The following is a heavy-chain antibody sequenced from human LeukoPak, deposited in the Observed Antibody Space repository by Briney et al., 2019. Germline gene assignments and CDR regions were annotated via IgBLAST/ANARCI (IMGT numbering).Heavy chain of an antibody. CDR3: ARGRRLQNRNWFDL. CDR2: IRNKVNSYTT. Sequence: GGSLRLSCAASGFTFSDHYMDWVRQAPGKGLEWVGRIRNKVNSYTTEYAASVKGRFTISRDDSKNSLYVQMNSLKTEDTAVYYCARGRRLQNRNWFDLWGQGTLVTVSS. D-gene: IGHD4-11*01. J-gene: IGHJ5*02. V-gene: IGHV3-72*01. CDR1: GFTFSDHY.